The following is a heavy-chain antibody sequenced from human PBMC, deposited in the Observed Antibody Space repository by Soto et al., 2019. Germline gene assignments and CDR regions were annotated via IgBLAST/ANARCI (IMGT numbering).Heavy chain of an antibody. J-gene: IGHJ4*02. CDR1: GYTFTGYY. D-gene: IGHD2-2*01. V-gene: IGHV1-2*02. CDR3: ARPRGATYQYYFDY. CDR2: INPNSGGT. Sequence: ASVKVSCKASGYTFTGYYMHWVRQAPGQGLEWMGWINPNSGGTNYAQKFQGRVTMTRDTSISTAYMELSRLRSDDTAVYYCARPRGATYQYYFDYWGQGTLVTVSS.